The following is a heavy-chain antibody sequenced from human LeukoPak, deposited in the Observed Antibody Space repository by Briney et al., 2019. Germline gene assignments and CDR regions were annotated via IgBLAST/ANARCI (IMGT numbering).Heavy chain of an antibody. CDR1: GFTFSSYS. CDR2: ISSSSSYI. D-gene: IGHD1-26*01. CDR3: ARDLSSGSYSYDAFDI. Sequence: KPGGCLRLSCAASGFTFSSYSMNWGRQAPGKGLEWVSSISSSSSYIYYADSVKGRFTISRDNAKNSLYLPMNSLRAEDTAVYYCARDLSSGSYSYDAFDIWGHGKIVSVSS. V-gene: IGHV3-21*01. J-gene: IGHJ3*02.